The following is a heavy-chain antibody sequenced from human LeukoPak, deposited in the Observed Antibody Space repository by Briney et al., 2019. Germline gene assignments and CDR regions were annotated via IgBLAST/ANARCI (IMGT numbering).Heavy chain of an antibody. CDR3: ARGIPFADCSGGSCFSYFDY. CDR2: INHSGST. V-gene: IGHV4-34*01. D-gene: IGHD2-15*01. J-gene: IGHJ4*02. Sequence: PSETLSLTCAVYGGSFSGYYWSWIRQPPGKGLEWIGEINHSGSTNYNPSLKSRVTISVDTFKNQFSLKLSSVTAADTAVYYCARGIPFADCSGGSCFSYFDYWGQGTLVTVSS. CDR1: GGSFSGYY.